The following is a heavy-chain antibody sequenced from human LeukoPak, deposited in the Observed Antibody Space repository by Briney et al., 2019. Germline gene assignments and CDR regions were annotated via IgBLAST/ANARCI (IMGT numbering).Heavy chain of an antibody. J-gene: IGHJ4*02. CDR3: ARVMYSSGWYEDY. Sequence: SVKVSCKASGGTFSSYAISWVRQAPGQGLEWMGRIIPILGIANYAQKFQGRVTITADKSTSTAYMELSSLRSEDTAVYYCARVMYSSGWYEDYWGQGTLVTVSS. V-gene: IGHV1-69*04. CDR2: IIPILGIA. D-gene: IGHD6-19*01. CDR1: GGTFSSYA.